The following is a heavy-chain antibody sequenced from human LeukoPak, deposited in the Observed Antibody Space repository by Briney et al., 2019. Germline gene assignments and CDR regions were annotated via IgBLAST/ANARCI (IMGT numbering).Heavy chain of an antibody. Sequence: PGGSLRLFCAASGFTFSSYAMHWVRQAPGKGLEYVSAISSNGGSTYYANSVKGRFTISRDNSKNTLYLQMGSLRAEDMAVYYCARGGYGDSLGAFDIWGQGTMVTVSS. CDR3: ARGGYGDSLGAFDI. CDR2: ISSNGGST. CDR1: GFTFSSYA. D-gene: IGHD4-17*01. V-gene: IGHV3-64*01. J-gene: IGHJ3*02.